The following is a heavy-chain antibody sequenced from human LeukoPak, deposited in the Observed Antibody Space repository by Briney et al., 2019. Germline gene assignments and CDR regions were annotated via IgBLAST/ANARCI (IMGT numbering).Heavy chain of an antibody. J-gene: IGHJ5*02. CDR2: IIPIFGTA. V-gene: IGHV1-69*05. CDR3: ARLKLERENSGFDP. D-gene: IGHD1-1*01. Sequence: ASVKGSCKAAGGTVSSYAISWGRQAPGQGLEWMGGIIPIFGTANYAQKFQGRVTITTDESTSTAYMELSSLRSEDTAVYYCARLKLERENSGFDPWGQGTLVTVSS. CDR1: GGTVSSYA.